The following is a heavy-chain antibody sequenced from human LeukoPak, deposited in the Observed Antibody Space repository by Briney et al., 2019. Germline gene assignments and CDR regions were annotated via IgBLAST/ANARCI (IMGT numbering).Heavy chain of an antibody. CDR2: IWYDGSNK. D-gene: IGHD6-13*01. J-gene: IGHJ2*01. CDR3: AKRGAYSSSWDWYFDL. Sequence: GGSLRLSCAASGFTFSSFGMHWVRQAPGKGLEWEAVIWYDGSNKYHADSVKGRFTVSRDNSKNTLYLQMNSLRAEDTAVYYCAKRGAYSSSWDWYFDLWGRGTLVTVSS. CDR1: GFTFSSFG. V-gene: IGHV3-33*06.